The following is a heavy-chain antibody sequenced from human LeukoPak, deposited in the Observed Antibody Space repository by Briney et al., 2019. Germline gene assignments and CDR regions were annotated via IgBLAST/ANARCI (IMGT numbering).Heavy chain of an antibody. CDR2: ISGSGGST. CDR3: AKEGAITMIVVAEGLFDY. V-gene: IGHV3-23*01. CDR1: GLTFSSYA. Sequence: GGSLRLSCAASGLTFSSYAMSWVRQAPGKGLEWVSAISGSGGSTYYADSVKGRFTISGDNSKNTLYLQMNSLRAEDTAVYYCAKEGAITMIVVAEGLFDYWGQGTLVTVSS. J-gene: IGHJ4*02. D-gene: IGHD3-22*01.